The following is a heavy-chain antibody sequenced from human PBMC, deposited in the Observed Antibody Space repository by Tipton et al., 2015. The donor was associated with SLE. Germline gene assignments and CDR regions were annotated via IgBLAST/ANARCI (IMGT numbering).Heavy chain of an antibody. Sequence: SLRLSCAASGFTVSSHYMSWVRQAPGKGLEWVSAISGSGGSTYYADSVKGRFTISRDNSKNTLYLQMNSLRAEDTAVYYCAKEFYSGSYGGAFDIWGQGAMVTVSS. CDR2: ISGSGGST. CDR3: AKEFYSGSYGGAFDI. D-gene: IGHD1-26*01. CDR1: GFTVSSHY. J-gene: IGHJ3*02. V-gene: IGHV3-23*01.